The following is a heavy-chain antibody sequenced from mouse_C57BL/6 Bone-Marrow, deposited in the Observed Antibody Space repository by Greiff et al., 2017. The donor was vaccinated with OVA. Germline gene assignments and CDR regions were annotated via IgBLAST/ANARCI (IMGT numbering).Heavy chain of an antibody. V-gene: IGHV1-69*01. Sequence: QVQLQQPGPELVMPGASVKLSCKASGYTFTSYWMHWVKQRPGQGLEWIGEIDPSDSYTNYNQKFKGKSTLTVDKSSSTAYMQLSSLTSADSAVYYCARSGPVVARRYFDVWGTGTTDTVST. D-gene: IGHD1-1*01. CDR1: GYTFTSYW. J-gene: IGHJ1*03. CDR2: IDPSDSYT. CDR3: ARSGPVVARRYFDV.